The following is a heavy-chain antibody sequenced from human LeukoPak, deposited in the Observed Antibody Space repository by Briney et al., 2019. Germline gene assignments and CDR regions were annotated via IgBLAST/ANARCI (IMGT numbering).Heavy chain of an antibody. V-gene: IGHV1-2*02. Sequence: ASVKVSCMASGYTFTGYYIHWVRQAPGQGLEWMGWIHPNSGDTNYSQKFQGRVTMTRDTSISTAYMELSRLRSDDTAVYYCARDTDSSWTKWGQGTLVTVSS. CDR1: GYTFTGYY. J-gene: IGHJ4*02. CDR3: ARDTDSSWTK. CDR2: IHPNSGDT. D-gene: IGHD6-13*01.